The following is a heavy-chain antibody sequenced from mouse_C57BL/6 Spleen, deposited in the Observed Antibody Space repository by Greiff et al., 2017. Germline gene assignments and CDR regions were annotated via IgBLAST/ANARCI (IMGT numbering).Heavy chain of an antibody. CDR2: IYPGDGDT. CDR1: GYAFSSYW. V-gene: IGHV1-80*01. CDR3: ARNYCGRNYFDY. Sequence: VMLVESGAELVKPGASVKISCKASGYAFSSYWMNWVKQRPGKGLEWIGQIYPGDGDTNYNGKFKGKATLTADKSSITAYMQLSSLTSDDSAVYFCARNYCGRNYFDYWGQGTTLTVSS. D-gene: IGHD1-1*01. J-gene: IGHJ2*01.